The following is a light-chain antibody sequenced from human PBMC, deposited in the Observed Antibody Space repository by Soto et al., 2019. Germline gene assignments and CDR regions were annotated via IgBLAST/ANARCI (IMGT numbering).Light chain of an antibody. Sequence: EIVLTQSPGTLSLSPGERATLSCRASQSVSSSYLAWYQQKPGQAPRLLIYGASSRATGIPDRFSGSGSGTDFTLTIGRLEPEDFAADYCEQYGSSPRTFGQGT. CDR2: GAS. CDR1: QSVSSSY. CDR3: EQYGSSPRT. V-gene: IGKV3-20*01. J-gene: IGKJ1*01.